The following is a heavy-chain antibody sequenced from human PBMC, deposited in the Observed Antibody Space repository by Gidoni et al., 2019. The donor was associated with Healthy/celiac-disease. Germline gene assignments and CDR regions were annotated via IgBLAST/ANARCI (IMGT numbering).Heavy chain of an antibody. CDR3: AKKPPTEWGGSGSQPNWFDP. D-gene: IGHD3-10*01. Sequence: EVQLLESGGGLVQPGGSLRLSCAASAFTFSSYAMSWVRQAPGKGLEWVSAISGSGGSTYYADSVKGRFTISRDNSKNTLYLQMNSLRAEDTAVYYCAKKPPTEWGGSGSQPNWFDPWGQGTLVTVSS. V-gene: IGHV3-23*01. J-gene: IGHJ5*02. CDR2: ISGSGGST. CDR1: AFTFSSYA.